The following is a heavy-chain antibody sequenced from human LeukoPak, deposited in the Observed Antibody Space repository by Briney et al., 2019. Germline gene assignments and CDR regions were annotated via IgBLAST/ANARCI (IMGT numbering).Heavy chain of an antibody. Sequence: GESLKISCQGSGYSFTSYWIGWVRQMPGKGLEWRAIIYTGDSDTRYSTSFQGQVPISAATSITTSYLQWTALKATDPLLYTLARQLAFGGEKLIDYWGQGSLVTVSS. CDR2: IYTGDSDT. J-gene: IGHJ4*02. CDR1: GYSFTSYW. D-gene: IGHD3-16*01. CDR3: ARQLAFGGEKLIDY. V-gene: IGHV5-51*01.